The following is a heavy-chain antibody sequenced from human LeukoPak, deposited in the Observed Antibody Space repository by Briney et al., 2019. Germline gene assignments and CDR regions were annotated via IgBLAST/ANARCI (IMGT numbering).Heavy chain of an antibody. CDR1: GFSFSDFY. D-gene: IGHD3-10*02. CDR2: ISSSGSTI. Sequence: GGSLRLSCVASGFSFSDFYMSWIRQAPGKGLEWISYISSSGSTIYYADSVKGRFTLSRDNAENSVYLQMNSLRAEDTAVYYCAELGITMIGGVWGKGTTVTISS. V-gene: IGHV3-11*04. J-gene: IGHJ6*04. CDR3: AELGITMIGGV.